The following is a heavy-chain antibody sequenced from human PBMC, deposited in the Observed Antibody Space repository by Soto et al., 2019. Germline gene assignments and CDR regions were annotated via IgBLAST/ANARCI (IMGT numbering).Heavy chain of an antibody. CDR2: ISWDGLAQ. D-gene: IGHD1-1*01. CDR1: GFTFRRYG. J-gene: IGHJ4*02. V-gene: IGHV3-30*18. Sequence: PGGSLRLSCEASGFTFRRYGMHWVRQAPGMGLEWVAVISWDGLAQYYGDSVKGRFTISRDNSQSTLYLQMNSLRAEDTAIYYCAKETIQVGGPNYFDYWGQGVLVTVSS. CDR3: AKETIQVGGPNYFDY.